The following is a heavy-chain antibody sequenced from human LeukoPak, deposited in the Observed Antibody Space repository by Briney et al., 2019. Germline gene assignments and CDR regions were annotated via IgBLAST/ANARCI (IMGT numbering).Heavy chain of an antibody. V-gene: IGHV4-34*01. CDR1: GGSFSGYY. Sequence: NPSETLSLTCAVYGGSFSGYYWSWIRQPPGKGLEWIGEINHSGSTNYNPSLKSRVTISVDTSKNQFSLKLSSVTAADTAVYYCARGRGYFQHWGQGTLVTVSS. CDR2: INHSGST. CDR3: ARGRGYFQH. J-gene: IGHJ1*01. D-gene: IGHD3-10*01.